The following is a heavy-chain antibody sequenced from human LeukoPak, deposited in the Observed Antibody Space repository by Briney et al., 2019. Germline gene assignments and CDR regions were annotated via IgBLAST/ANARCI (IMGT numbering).Heavy chain of an antibody. V-gene: IGHV3-21*01. D-gene: IGHD6-13*01. Sequence: PGGSLRLSCAASGFTFSSYSMNWVRQAPGKGLEWVSSISSSSSYIYYADSVKGRFTIFRDNAKNSLYLQMNSLRAEDTAVYYCAGDAAADFDYWGQGTLVTVSS. CDR2: ISSSSSYI. J-gene: IGHJ4*02. CDR3: AGDAAADFDY. CDR1: GFTFSSYS.